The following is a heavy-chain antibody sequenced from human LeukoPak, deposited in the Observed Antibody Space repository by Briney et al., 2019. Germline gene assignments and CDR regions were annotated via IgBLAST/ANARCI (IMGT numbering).Heavy chain of an antibody. V-gene: IGHV1-69*04. J-gene: IGHJ4*02. D-gene: IGHD5-18*01. CDR3: ARGPRGYSYGYGDY. CDR1: GYTFTSYG. Sequence: SVKVSCKASGYTFTSYGISWVRQAPGQGLEWMGRIIPILGIANYAQKFQGRVTTTADKSTSTAYMELSSLRSEDTAVYYCARGPRGYSYGYGDYWGQGTLVTVSS. CDR2: IIPILGIA.